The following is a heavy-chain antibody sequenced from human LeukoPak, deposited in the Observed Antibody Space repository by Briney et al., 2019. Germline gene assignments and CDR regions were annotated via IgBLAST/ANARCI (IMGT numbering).Heavy chain of an antibody. CDR3: ARLDGYSYGDY. V-gene: IGHV4-59*08. Sequence: SETLSLTCTVSGGSISSYYWSWIRQPPGKGLEWIGYIYYSGSTNYNPSLKSRVTISVDTSKNQFSLKLSSVTAADTAVYYCARLDGYSYGDYWGQGTLVTVSS. D-gene: IGHD5-18*01. CDR2: IYYSGST. J-gene: IGHJ4*02. CDR1: GGSISSYY.